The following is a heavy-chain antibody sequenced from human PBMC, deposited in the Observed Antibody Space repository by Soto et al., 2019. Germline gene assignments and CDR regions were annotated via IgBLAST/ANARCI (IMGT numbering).Heavy chain of an antibody. CDR3: ARVFVFGVFFDY. V-gene: IGHV4-31*11. CDR2: IYYSGSA. J-gene: IGHJ4*02. Sequence: PSGTLCHTFAVSGGSISGGGCYRSLIRQHPGKGLEWIGYIYYSGSAYYNPSLKSRVTISVDTSKNQFSLKLSSVTAADTAVYYCARVFVFGVFFDYWGQGTLVTVSS. CDR1: GGSISGGGCY. D-gene: IGHD3-3*01.